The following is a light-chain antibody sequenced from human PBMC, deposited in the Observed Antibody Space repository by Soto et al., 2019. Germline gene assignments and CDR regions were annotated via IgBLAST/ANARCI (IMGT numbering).Light chain of an antibody. Sequence: QSALTQPRSVSGSPGQSVTISCTGTSSDVDGYNYVSWYQQHPGKAPKLMIYDVNKRPSGVPDRFSGSKSGNTASLTITGLQAEDEADYYCCSYAGSPYVFGTGTKLTVL. V-gene: IGLV2-11*01. J-gene: IGLJ1*01. CDR2: DVN. CDR3: CSYAGSPYV. CDR1: SSDVDGYNY.